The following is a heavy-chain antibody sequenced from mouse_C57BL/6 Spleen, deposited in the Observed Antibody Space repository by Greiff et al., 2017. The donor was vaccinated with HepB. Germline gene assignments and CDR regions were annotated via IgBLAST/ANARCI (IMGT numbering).Heavy chain of an antibody. CDR2: IDPSDSYT. Sequence: PGAELVKPGASVKLSCKASGYTFTSYWMQWVKQRPGQGLEWIGEIDPSDSYTNYNQKFKGKATLTVDTSSSTAYMQLSSLTSEDSAVYYCASRIYYGNYYAMDYWGQGTSVTVSS. J-gene: IGHJ4*01. CDR1: GYTFTSYW. CDR3: ASRIYYGNYYAMDY. V-gene: IGHV1-50*01. D-gene: IGHD2-1*01.